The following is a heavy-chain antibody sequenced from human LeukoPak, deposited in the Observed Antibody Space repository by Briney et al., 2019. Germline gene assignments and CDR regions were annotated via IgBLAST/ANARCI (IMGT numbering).Heavy chain of an antibody. Sequence: SETLSLTCAVYGGSFSGYYWSWIRQSPGKGLEWIGEINHSGSTIYNPSLKSRLTISVDTSKNQFSLKLNSVTAADTAVYYCARRRQYDSSLFWNFDLWGRGTLVTVSS. V-gene: IGHV4-34*01. CDR1: GGSFSGYY. J-gene: IGHJ2*01. CDR2: INHSGST. CDR3: ARRRQYDSSLFWNFDL. D-gene: IGHD6-6*01.